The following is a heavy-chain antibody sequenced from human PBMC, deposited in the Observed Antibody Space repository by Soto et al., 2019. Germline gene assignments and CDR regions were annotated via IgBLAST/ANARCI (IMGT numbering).Heavy chain of an antibody. D-gene: IGHD1-26*01. CDR2: IHSDGSST. CDR1: GFTFSYYW. Sequence: PGGSLRLSCAASGFTFSYYWMHWFRQAPGKGLVWVSRIHSDGSSTTYADFVKGRFIISRDNARNTVDLQMNSVRVEDTAVYYCARGDRGAFDLWGQGTVVTVS. V-gene: IGHV3-74*01. CDR3: ARGDRGAFDL. J-gene: IGHJ3*01.